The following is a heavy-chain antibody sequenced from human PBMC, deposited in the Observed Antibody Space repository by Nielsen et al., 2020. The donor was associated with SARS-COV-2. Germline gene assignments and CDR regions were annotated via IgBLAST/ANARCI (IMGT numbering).Heavy chain of an antibody. CDR3: KHYYDMDV. CDR2: IRSKTNNYET. Sequence: GGSLKLSCAASGVTFGDAIIHWVRQASGKGLEWVGRIRSKTNNYETSYAASVKGRFIISRDESKNMAYLQMNSLKTDDTAVYYCKHYYDMDVWGQGTTVTVSS. V-gene: IGHV3-73*01. CDR1: GVTFGDAI. J-gene: IGHJ6*02.